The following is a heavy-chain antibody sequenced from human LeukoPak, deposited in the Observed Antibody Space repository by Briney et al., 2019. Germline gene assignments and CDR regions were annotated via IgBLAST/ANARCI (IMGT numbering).Heavy chain of an antibody. Sequence: SETLSPTCAVYGGSFSGYHWSWIRQPPGKGLEWIGEINHSGSTNYNPSLKSRVTISVDTSKNQFSLKLSSVTAADTAVYYCARAPQWLANYFDYWGQGTLVTVSS. D-gene: IGHD6-19*01. J-gene: IGHJ4*02. CDR1: GGSFSGYH. CDR2: INHSGST. CDR3: ARAPQWLANYFDY. V-gene: IGHV4-34*01.